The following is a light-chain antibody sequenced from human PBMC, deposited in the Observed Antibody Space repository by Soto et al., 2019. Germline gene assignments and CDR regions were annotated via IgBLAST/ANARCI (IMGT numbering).Light chain of an antibody. CDR2: GAS. J-gene: IGKJ2*01. Sequence: EIVLTQSPGTLSLSPGERATLSCRASQSVSSSYLARYQQKPGQAPRLLIYGASSRATCIQDRFSGSGSGTDFTLTISRLEPEDFAVYYCQQYGSSPYTFGQGTKPEIK. CDR1: QSVSSSY. V-gene: IGKV3-20*01. CDR3: QQYGSSPYT.